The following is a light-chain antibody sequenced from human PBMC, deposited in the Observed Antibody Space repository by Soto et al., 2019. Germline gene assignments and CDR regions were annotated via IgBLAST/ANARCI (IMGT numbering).Light chain of an antibody. J-gene: IGKJ1*01. CDR3: LQYGSSPRT. CDR1: QSITSNS. V-gene: IGKV3-20*01. Sequence: EIVLTQSPGTLSLSPGERATLSCRASQSITSNSLAWYQQRPGQAPRLLISGASSRATGIPDRFSGSGSGTDFTLTISRLEPEDFAVYYCLQYGSSPRTFGQGTKVEVK. CDR2: GAS.